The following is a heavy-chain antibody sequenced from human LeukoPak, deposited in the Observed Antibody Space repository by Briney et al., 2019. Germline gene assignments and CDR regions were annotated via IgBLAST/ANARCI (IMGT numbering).Heavy chain of an antibody. V-gene: IGHV3-21*06. Sequence: PGGSLRLSCAASGFTFSSYSMTWVRQAPGKGLEWLSSFTSRSRNIYYADSVKGRFTISRDNAKNLLYLQMNSLRAEDTAIYYCARDSRGLPSGYWGQGTLVTVSS. CDR1: GFTFSSYS. D-gene: IGHD4-11*01. CDR3: ARDSRGLPSGY. J-gene: IGHJ4*02. CDR2: FTSRSRNI.